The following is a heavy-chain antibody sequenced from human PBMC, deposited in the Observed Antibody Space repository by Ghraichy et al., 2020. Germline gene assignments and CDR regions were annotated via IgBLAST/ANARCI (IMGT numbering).Heavy chain of an antibody. D-gene: IGHD3-22*01. J-gene: IGHJ6*02. CDR1: GGSISSSSYY. CDR3: ARLRYYDSSGYYYGYYYYYGMDV. CDR2: IYYSGST. Sequence: ESLNISCTVSGGSISSSSYYWGWIRQPPGKGLEWIGSIYYSGSTYYNPSLKSRVTISVDTSKNQFSLKLSSVTAADTAVYYCARLRYYDSSGYYYGYYYYYGMDVWGHGTTVTVSS. V-gene: IGHV4-39*01.